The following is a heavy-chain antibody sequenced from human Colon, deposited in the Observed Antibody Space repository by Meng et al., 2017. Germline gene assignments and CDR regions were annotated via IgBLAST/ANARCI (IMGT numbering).Heavy chain of an antibody. CDR2: MSDSGTT. CDR1: GGSIKSGGYH. D-gene: IGHD4-17*01. Sequence: QVRLHESGPGLVRPSDELALVCTGSGGSIKSGGYHWSWVRQHPGKGLEYIGFMSDSGTTDYNPSLRSRVSISEIGSSKNQFSLTLRSVTAADTATYFCARDTLYGTDYWGQGVLVTVSS. V-gene: IGHV4-31*03. CDR3: ARDTLYGTDY. J-gene: IGHJ4*02.